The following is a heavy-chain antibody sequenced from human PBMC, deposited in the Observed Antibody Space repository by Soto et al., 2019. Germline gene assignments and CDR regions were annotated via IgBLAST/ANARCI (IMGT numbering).Heavy chain of an antibody. Sequence: EVQLVESGGSLVKPGGSLRLSCAASGFTFSSHAMNWVRQAPGKGLEWISSIDSSSSFVYYADSVKGRFTISRDNAMNSVFLHMSSLRADDTAVYYCARDPLWFGEIGYFDYWGQGALVSVSS. CDR2: IDSSSSFV. CDR1: GFTFSSHA. J-gene: IGHJ4*02. D-gene: IGHD3-10*01. V-gene: IGHV3-21*06. CDR3: ARDPLWFGEIGYFDY.